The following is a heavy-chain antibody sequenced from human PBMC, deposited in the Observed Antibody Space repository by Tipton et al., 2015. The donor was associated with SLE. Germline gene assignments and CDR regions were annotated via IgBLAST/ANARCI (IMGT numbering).Heavy chain of an antibody. D-gene: IGHD6-19*01. CDR1: GFTSDDYA. V-gene: IGHV3-9*02. Sequence: SLRLSCAASGFTSDDYALHWVRQAPGKDLEWVPGIGWNSGSIGYADSVKGRFTISRDNAKNTLYLQMNSLRAEDTAVYYCAKHRSGWDDWYFDLWGRGTLVTLSS. CDR2: IGWNSGSI. J-gene: IGHJ2*01. CDR3: AKHRSGWDDWYFDL.